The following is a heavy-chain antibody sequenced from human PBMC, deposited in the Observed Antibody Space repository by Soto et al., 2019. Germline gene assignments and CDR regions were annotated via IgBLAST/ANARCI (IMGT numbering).Heavy chain of an antibody. CDR2: ISSSGSTI. Sequence: PGGSLRLSCAAPGFTFSSYEMNWVRQAPGKGLEWVSYISSSGSTIYYADSVKGRFTISRDNAKNSLYLQMNSLRAEDTAVYYCARAMIVVVIPHFAFDIWGQGTMVTVS. J-gene: IGHJ3*02. CDR3: ARAMIVVVIPHFAFDI. D-gene: IGHD3-22*01. CDR1: GFTFSSYE. V-gene: IGHV3-48*03.